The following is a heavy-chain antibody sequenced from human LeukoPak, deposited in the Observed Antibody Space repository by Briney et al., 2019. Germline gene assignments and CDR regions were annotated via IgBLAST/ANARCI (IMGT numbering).Heavy chain of an antibody. Sequence: PSETLSLTCTVSGVSISSYYWSWVRQPAGKGLEWIGRVYTSGITNYNPSLKSRLTLSLDTSKNQFSLKLNSVTAADTAVYYCARDSGSGWYYFDYWGQGTLVTVSS. CDR1: GVSISSYY. CDR2: VYTSGIT. J-gene: IGHJ4*02. CDR3: ARDSGSGWYYFDY. V-gene: IGHV4-4*07. D-gene: IGHD6-19*01.